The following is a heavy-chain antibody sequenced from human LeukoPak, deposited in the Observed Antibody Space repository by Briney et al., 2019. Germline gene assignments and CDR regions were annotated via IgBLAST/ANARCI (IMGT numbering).Heavy chain of an antibody. CDR1: GGSISRNDYY. D-gene: IGHD6-13*01. CDR2: IYYTGGA. J-gene: IGHJ5*02. Sequence: SETLSLTCTVSGGSISRNDYYWQWIRHPPGKGLEWIGNIYYTGGAHYSLSLKSRVTISIDTPKNQFSLRLRDVTAADTAVYYCATAAAADGTVSWGQGTLVTVSS. V-gene: IGHV4-39*01. CDR3: ATAAAADGTVS.